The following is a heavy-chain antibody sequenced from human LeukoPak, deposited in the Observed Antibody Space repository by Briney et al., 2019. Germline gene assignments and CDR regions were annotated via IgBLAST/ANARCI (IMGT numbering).Heavy chain of an antibody. V-gene: IGHV3-7*01. J-gene: IGHJ4*02. CDR3: ARDAYSNYAY. CDR1: GLTFSSYW. D-gene: IGHD4-11*01. Sequence: PGGSLRLSCAASGLTFSSYWMSWVRQAPGKGLEWVANIKQDGSEKHYVDSVKGRFTISRDNAKNSLYLQMNSLRAEDTAVYYCARDAYSNYAYWGQGTLVTVSS. CDR2: IKQDGSEK.